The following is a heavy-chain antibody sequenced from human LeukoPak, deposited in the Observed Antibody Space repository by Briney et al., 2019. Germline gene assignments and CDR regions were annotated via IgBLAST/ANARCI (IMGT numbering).Heavy chain of an antibody. Sequence: GGSLRLSCAASGFTFSSYSMNWVRQAPGKGLEWVSSISSSSSYIYYADSVKGRFTISRDNAKNSLYLQMNSLRAEDTAVYYCARDKPALEYSSSFDYWGQGTLVTVSS. CDR2: ISSSSSYI. CDR1: GFTFSSYS. CDR3: ARDKPALEYSSSFDY. J-gene: IGHJ4*02. V-gene: IGHV3-21*01. D-gene: IGHD6-13*01.